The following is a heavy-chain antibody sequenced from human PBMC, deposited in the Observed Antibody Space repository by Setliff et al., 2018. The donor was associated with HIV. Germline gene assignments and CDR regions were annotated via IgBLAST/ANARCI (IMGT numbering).Heavy chain of an antibody. D-gene: IGHD5-12*01. CDR3: ATHRVGQRPWLSDF. CDR1: GFTFSDHY. J-gene: IGHJ4*02. V-gene: IGHV3-11*03. CDR2: ISKSGDYS. Sequence: GGSLRLSCAASGFTFSDHYMNWVRQAPGKGLEWVSYISKSGDYSNYADSVRGRFTISRDNAKNSLYLQMSSLRAEDTAVYYCATHRVGQRPWLSDFWGQGTLVTVSS.